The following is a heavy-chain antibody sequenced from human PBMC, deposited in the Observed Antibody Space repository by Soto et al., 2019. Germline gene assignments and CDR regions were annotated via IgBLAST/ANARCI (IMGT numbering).Heavy chain of an antibody. CDR1: GFSLSTSGMC. V-gene: IGHV2-70*11. J-gene: IGHJ6*02. Sequence: SGPTLVNPTQTLTLTCTFSGFSLSTSGMCVSWIRQPPGKALEWLARIDWDDDKYYSTSLKTRLTISKDTSKNQVVLTMTNMDPVDTATYYCARTKYLQAPGDYYYYGMDVWAQGNTVTVSS. D-gene: IGHD4-17*01. CDR3: ARTKYLQAPGDYYYYGMDV. CDR2: IDWDDDK.